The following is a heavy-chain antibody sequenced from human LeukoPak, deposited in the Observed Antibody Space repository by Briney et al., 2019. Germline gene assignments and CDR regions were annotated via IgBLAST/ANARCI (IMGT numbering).Heavy chain of an antibody. J-gene: IGHJ4*02. CDR3: AKTDSSGYILDY. Sequence: PGRSLRLSCAASGCTFSSYGMLWVRQAPGKGLEWVAVIWYDGSNKCYADSVKGRFTISRDNSKNTLYLQMHSLRAEDTAVEYCAKTDSSGYILDYWGQGTLVTVSS. D-gene: IGHD3-22*01. CDR2: IWYDGSNK. CDR1: GCTFSSYG. V-gene: IGHV3-33*06.